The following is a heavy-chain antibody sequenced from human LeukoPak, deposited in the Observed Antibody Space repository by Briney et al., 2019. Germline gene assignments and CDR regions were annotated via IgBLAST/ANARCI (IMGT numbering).Heavy chain of an antibody. CDR3: ARDMGWQQFDQ. Sequence: GGSLRLSCAASGFTFSTFWMSWVRQAPGKGLEWVANIKEDGTEKYYADSVKGRFTISRDNAENSLYLQMNSLTVEDTAVYYCARDMGWQQFDQWGQGTLVTVSS. V-gene: IGHV3-7*01. D-gene: IGHD5-24*01. CDR2: IKEDGTEK. J-gene: IGHJ4*02. CDR1: GFTFSTFW.